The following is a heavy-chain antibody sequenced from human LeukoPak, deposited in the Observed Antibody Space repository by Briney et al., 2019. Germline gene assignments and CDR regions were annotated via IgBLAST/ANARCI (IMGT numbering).Heavy chain of an antibody. D-gene: IGHD5-12*01. Sequence: PGGSLRLSCAASGFTFSSYGMHWVRQAPGKGLEWVAVISYDGSNKYYADSVKGRFTISRDNSKNTLYLQMNSLRAEDTAVYYCASNPLLRNVDIVASWGQGTLVTVSS. CDR1: GFTFSSYG. V-gene: IGHV3-30*03. CDR2: ISYDGSNK. CDR3: ASNPLLRNVDIVAS. J-gene: IGHJ4*02.